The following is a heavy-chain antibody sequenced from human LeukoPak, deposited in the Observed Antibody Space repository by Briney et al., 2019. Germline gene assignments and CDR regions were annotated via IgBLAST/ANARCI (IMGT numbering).Heavy chain of an antibody. J-gene: IGHJ5*02. Sequence: KPGGSLRLSCAASGFTFSSYEMNWVRQAPGKGLEWVSSISSSSSYIYYADSVKGRFTISRDNAKNSLYLQMNSLRAEDTAVYYCARSHYYDSSGQYNWFDPWGQGTLVTVSS. CDR1: GFTFSSYE. V-gene: IGHV3-21*04. D-gene: IGHD3-22*01. CDR3: ARSHYYDSSGQYNWFDP. CDR2: ISSSSSYI.